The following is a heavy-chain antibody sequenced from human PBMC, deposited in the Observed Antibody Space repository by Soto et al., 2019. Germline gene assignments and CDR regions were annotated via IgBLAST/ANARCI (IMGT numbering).Heavy chain of an antibody. CDR3: ARLGFPGAIYFDS. Sequence: GESLKISCKGSGYNFTTFWIGWVRQVPVKGLEWMGIIYPGDSETKYSPDFEGQVTISADRSTNTAYLQWRSLRASDTAMYYCARLGFPGAIYFDSWGLGTLVTVSS. V-gene: IGHV5-51*01. CDR1: GYNFTTFW. CDR2: IYPGDSET. J-gene: IGHJ4*02.